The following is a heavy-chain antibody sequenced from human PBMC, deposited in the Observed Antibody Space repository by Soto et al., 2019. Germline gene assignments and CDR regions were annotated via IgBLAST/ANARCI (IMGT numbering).Heavy chain of an antibody. CDR1: GFTFDTYG. J-gene: IGHJ6*02. V-gene: IGHV3-30-3*01. CDR3: ARVTPGNNLYYFSGLDF. CDR2: ISYEGSNT. Sequence: GGSLRLSGVASGFTFDTYGIHCVRQAPGKELQWVALISYEGSNTYYADSVRARFTMSRDNSNNSLYLQMNTLRPEDAGLYYCARVTPGNNLYYFSGLDFWGQGTSVTVSS. D-gene: IGHD1-1*01.